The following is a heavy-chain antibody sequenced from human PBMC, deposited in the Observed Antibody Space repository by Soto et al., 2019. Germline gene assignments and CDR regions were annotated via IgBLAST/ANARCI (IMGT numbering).Heavy chain of an antibody. CDR3: ARDDYYYDSSGFSIDAFDI. CDR2: ISAYNGNK. Sequence: GASVKVSCKASGYTFTSYSISWVRQAPGQGLEWMGWISAYNGNKNYAQKFQGRVTITTDTSTSIAYMELRSLRSDDTAVYYCARDDYYYDSSGFSIDAFDIWGQGTMVTVSS. CDR1: GYTFTSYS. D-gene: IGHD3-22*01. V-gene: IGHV1-18*01. J-gene: IGHJ3*02.